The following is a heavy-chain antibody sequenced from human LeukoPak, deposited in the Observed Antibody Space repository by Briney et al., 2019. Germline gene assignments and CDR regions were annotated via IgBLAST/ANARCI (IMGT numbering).Heavy chain of an antibody. J-gene: IGHJ4*02. V-gene: IGHV4-34*01. CDR1: GGSFSSYY. Sequence: SETLSLTCAVYGGSFSSYYWSWIRQPPGKGLEWIGEINHSGSTNYNPSLKSRVTISVDTSKNQFSLKLSSVTAADTAVYYCARVHCSSTSCPRGRDYWGQGTLVTVSS. CDR2: INHSGST. D-gene: IGHD2-2*01. CDR3: ARVHCSSTSCPRGRDY.